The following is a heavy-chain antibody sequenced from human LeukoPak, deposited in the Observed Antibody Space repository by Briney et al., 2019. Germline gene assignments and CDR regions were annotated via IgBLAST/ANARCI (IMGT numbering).Heavy chain of an antibody. CDR1: GFTFSSYG. CDR3: AKDERILWFGEFRPSPFDY. D-gene: IGHD3-10*01. Sequence: GGSLRLSCAASGFTFSSYGMSWVRQAPGKGLEWVSSISGSGGSTYYADSVKGRFTISRDNSKNTLYLQMNSLRAEDTAVYYCAKDERILWFGEFRPSPFDYWGQGTLVTVSS. V-gene: IGHV3-23*01. CDR2: ISGSGGST. J-gene: IGHJ4*02.